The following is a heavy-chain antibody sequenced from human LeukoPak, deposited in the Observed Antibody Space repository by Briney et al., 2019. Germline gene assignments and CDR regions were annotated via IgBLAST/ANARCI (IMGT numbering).Heavy chain of an antibody. CDR1: GGSISSGGYY. CDR3: ARTTYSGSYYDEKFYFDY. D-gene: IGHD3-10*01. CDR2: IYYSGST. J-gene: IGHJ4*02. V-gene: IGHV4-31*03. Sequence: SQTLPLTCTVSGGSISSGGYYWSWIRQHPGKGLEWIGYIYYSGSTYYNPSLKSRVTISVDTSKNQFSLKLSSVTAADTAVYYCARTTYSGSYYDEKFYFDYWGQGTLVTVSS.